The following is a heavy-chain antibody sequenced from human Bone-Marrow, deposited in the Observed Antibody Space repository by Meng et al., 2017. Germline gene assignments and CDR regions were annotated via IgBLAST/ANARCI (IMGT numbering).Heavy chain of an antibody. CDR3: AHTRIAVAGTGVYY. J-gene: IGHJ4*02. Sequence: QITLKESGPTLVKPTQTLTLTCTFSGFSLSTSGVSVGWIRQPPGEALEWLALIYWDDDKRYSPSLKSRLTITKDTSKNQVVLTMTNMDPVDTATYYCAHTRIAVAGTGVYYWGQGTLVTVSS. CDR2: IYWDDDK. CDR1: GFSLSTSGVS. V-gene: IGHV2-5*02. D-gene: IGHD6-19*01.